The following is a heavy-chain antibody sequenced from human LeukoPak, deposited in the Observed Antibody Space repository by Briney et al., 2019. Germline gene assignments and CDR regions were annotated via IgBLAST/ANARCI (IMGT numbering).Heavy chain of an antibody. D-gene: IGHD6-19*01. CDR2: MNEDGRVT. V-gene: IGHV3-74*01. CDR3: ATDLSGKEDR. J-gene: IGHJ5*02. Sequence: GGSLRLSCVVSGFPFGSYWMHWVRQVPGKGLVWVSRMNEDGRVTDYADSVKGRLTISRDNAKNTLYLQMNSLRADDTALYFCATDLSGKEDRWGQGTLVAVSS. CDR1: GFPFGSYW.